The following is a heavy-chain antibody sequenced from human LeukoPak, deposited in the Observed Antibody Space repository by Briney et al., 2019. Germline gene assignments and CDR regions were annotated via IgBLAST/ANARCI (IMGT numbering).Heavy chain of an antibody. CDR2: ISSSSSYI. D-gene: IGHD6-19*01. CDR3: ARDHVVSSGYDY. Sequence: GGSLRLSCAASGFTFSSYSMNWVRQAPGKGLEWVSSISSSSSYIYYADSVKGRFTISRDNAKNSLYLQMNSLRAEDTAVYYCARDHVVSSGYDYWGQGTLVTVS. J-gene: IGHJ4*02. V-gene: IGHV3-21*01. CDR1: GFTFSSYS.